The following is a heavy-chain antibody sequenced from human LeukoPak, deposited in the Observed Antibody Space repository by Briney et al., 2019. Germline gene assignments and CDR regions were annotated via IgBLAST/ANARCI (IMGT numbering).Heavy chain of an antibody. CDR3: AKGASSGWSPYFDY. CDR1: GFTFDDYA. CDR2: ISWNSGSI. D-gene: IGHD6-19*01. V-gene: IGHV3-9*01. J-gene: IGHJ4*02. Sequence: GGSLRLSCAASGFTFDDYAMHWVRQAPGKGLEWGSGISWNSGSIGYADSVKGRFTISRGNAKNSLYLQMNSLRAEDTALYYCAKGASSGWSPYFDYWGQGTLVTVSS.